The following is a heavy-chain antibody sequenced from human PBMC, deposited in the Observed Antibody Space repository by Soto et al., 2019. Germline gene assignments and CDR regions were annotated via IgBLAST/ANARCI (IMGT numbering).Heavy chain of an antibody. D-gene: IGHD2-15*01. J-gene: IGHJ6*02. Sequence: QVQLVQSGAEVKKPGSSVKVSCKASGGAFSDYAFSWVRQAPGQELEWLGGIMPIFRAPDYAQKFQGRVTITADEFTRTAYLQMNSLRSEDTAVYYCASWLKGPDIGNYYYGMDVWGQGTTVTVS. CDR3: ASWLKGPDIGNYYYGMDV. CDR2: IMPIFRAP. CDR1: GGAFSDYA. V-gene: IGHV1-69*12.